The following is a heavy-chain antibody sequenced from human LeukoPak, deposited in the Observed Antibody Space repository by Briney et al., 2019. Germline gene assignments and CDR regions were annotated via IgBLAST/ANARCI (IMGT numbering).Heavy chain of an antibody. CDR1: GFTFSSYA. J-gene: IGHJ4*02. CDR3: ARDRCGGDFYRGAYFDY. D-gene: IGHD2-21*02. Sequence: PGRSLRLSCAASGFTFSSYAMHWVRQAPGKGLEWVAVISYDGSNKYYADSVKGRFTISRDNSKNTLYLQMNSLRAQDTAVHYWARDRCGGDFYRGAYFDYWGQGTLVTVSS. CDR2: ISYDGSNK. V-gene: IGHV3-30*04.